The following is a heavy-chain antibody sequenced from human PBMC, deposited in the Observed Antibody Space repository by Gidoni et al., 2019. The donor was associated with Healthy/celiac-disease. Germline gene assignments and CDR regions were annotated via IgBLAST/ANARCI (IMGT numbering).Heavy chain of an antibody. V-gene: IGHV1-2*02. Sequence: QVQLVQSGAEAKKPGASVKVSCKASGYTFTGYYMHWVRQAPGQGLEWTGWINPNSGGTNYAQKFPGRVTMTRDTSISTAYMELSRLRSDDTALYYCARESGDQNWGSPAGLGYWGQGTLVTVSS. J-gene: IGHJ4*02. D-gene: IGHD7-27*01. CDR2: INPNSGGT. CDR1: GYTFTGYY. CDR3: ARESGDQNWGSPAGLGY.